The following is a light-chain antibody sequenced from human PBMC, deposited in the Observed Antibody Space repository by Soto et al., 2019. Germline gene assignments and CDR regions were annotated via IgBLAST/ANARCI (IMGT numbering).Light chain of an antibody. V-gene: IGKV1-39*01. J-gene: IGKJ5*01. Sequence: DIQLTQSPSSLSASLGDRVTLSCRASQNIDNYFHWYQQKSGKAPLPLIYAASSLRDGVSSRFSGSGYGTEYTLTINNLQPEYFATYYCQQSSSSPPITFGQGTLLDI. CDR2: AAS. CDR3: QQSSSSPPIT. CDR1: QNIDNY.